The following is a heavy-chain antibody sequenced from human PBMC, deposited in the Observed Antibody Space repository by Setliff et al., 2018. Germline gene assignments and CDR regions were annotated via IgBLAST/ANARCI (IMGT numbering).Heavy chain of an antibody. CDR1: GYTFTGYY. CDR3: ARQPMDTIMVTFDY. Sequence: GASVKVSCKASGYTFTGYYFHWVRQAPGQGLEWMGWINPNNGDTKSAQKFQGRLTMTRDTSISTAYMELSSLRSDDTAVYYSARQPMDTIMVTFDYWGQGTLVTVSS. CDR2: INPNNGDT. J-gene: IGHJ4*02. D-gene: IGHD5-12*01. V-gene: IGHV1-2*02.